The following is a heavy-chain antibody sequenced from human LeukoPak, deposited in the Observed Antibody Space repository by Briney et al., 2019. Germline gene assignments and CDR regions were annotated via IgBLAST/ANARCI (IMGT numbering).Heavy chain of an antibody. CDR1: GFTFSGCW. J-gene: IGHJ4*02. CDR3: ARTTQIDY. Sequence: PGGSLRLSCAASGFTFSGCWMNWVSQAPGKGLEWVANIKQDGSEKNYVDSVKGRFTISRDNAKNSLYLQMNSLRAEDTAMYYCARTTQIDYWGQGTLVTVSS. D-gene: IGHD4-11*01. V-gene: IGHV3-7*05. CDR2: IKQDGSEK.